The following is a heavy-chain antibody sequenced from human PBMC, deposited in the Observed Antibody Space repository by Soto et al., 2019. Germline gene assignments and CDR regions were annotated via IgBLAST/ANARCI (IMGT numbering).Heavy chain of an antibody. CDR2: ISFDGSDK. V-gene: IGHV3-30*03. CDR1: GFTFSSYG. Sequence: QVQLVESGGGVVQPGRSLRLSCAASGFTFSSYGMHWVRQAPGKGLEWVAVISFDGSDKYYGDSVKGRFTVSRDNSKNTLYVQMNRLRAEDTAVYYCARSKDSDDIDFKIGFWGQGTLVTLSS. J-gene: IGHJ4*02. D-gene: IGHD3-3*01. CDR3: ARSKDSDDIDFKIGF.